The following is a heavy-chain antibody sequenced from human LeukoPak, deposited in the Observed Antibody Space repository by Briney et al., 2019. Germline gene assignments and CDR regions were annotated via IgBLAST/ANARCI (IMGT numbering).Heavy chain of an antibody. V-gene: IGHV1-69*05. CDR3: ARVGAAAGRDYYYMDV. D-gene: IGHD6-13*01. J-gene: IGHJ6*03. CDR1: GGTFSSYA. CDR2: IIPIFGTA. Sequence: SVKVSCKASGGTFSSYAISWVRQAPGQGLEWMGGIIPIFGTANYAQKFQGRVTITTDESTSTAYMELSSLRSEDTAVYYCARVGAAAGRDYYYMDVWGKGTTVTVSS.